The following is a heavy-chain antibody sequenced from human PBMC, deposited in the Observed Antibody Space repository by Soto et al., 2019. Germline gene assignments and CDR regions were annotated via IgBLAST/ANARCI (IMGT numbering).Heavy chain of an antibody. CDR2: ISYDGSNK. CDR1: GFTFSSYA. CDR3: ARGEIGEWGYYYYYYGMDV. D-gene: IGHD3-10*01. V-gene: IGHV3-30-3*01. Sequence: QVQLVESGGGVVQPGRSLRLSCAASGFTFSSYAMHWVRQAPGKGLEWVAVISYDGSNKYYADSVKGRFTISRDNSKNTLYLQMSSLRAEDTAVYYCARGEIGEWGYYYYYYGMDVWGQGTTVTVSS. J-gene: IGHJ6*02.